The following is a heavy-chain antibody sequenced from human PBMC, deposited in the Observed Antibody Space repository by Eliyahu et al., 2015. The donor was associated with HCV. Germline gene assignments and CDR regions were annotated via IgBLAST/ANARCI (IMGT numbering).Heavy chain of an antibody. J-gene: IGHJ3*02. Sequence: QVQLQESGPGLVKPSETLSLTCTXSGGSISSYYWSWIRQPPGKGLEWIGYIYYSGSTNYNPSLKSRVTISVDTSKNQFSLKLSSVTAADTAVYYCARLKDIGLVKLDAFDIWGQGTMVTVSS. CDR3: ARLKDIGLVKLDAFDI. D-gene: IGHD3/OR15-3a*01. V-gene: IGHV4-59*01. CDR1: GGSISSYY. CDR2: IYYSGST.